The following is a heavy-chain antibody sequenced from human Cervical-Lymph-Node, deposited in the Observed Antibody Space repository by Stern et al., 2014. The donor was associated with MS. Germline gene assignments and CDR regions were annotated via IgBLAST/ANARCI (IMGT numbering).Heavy chain of an antibody. V-gene: IGHV1-3*01. J-gene: IGHJ3*02. CDR2: ISAADGDT. Sequence: QVQLMQSGAEVKKPGASVKVSCKASGYSFTSYTMNWVRQAPGQRPEWMGRISAADGDTYYSQKFQGRVNITSDTSADTAYMELSSLKSEDTAVYYCARDLSGFDAFDIWGQGTLVTVSS. CDR1: GYSFTSYT. CDR3: ARDLSGFDAFDI. D-gene: IGHD3-10*01.